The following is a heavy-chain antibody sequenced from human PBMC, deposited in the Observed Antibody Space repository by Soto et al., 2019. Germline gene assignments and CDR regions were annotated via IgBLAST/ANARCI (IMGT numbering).Heavy chain of an antibody. CDR1: GGTFSSYA. D-gene: IGHD3-9*01. V-gene: IGHV1-69*13. CDR3: ARALRYFDWLLVYYYYYGMDV. J-gene: IGHJ6*02. CDR2: IIPIFGTA. Sequence: ASVQVSCKASGGTFSSYAISWVRLAPGQGLEWMGGIIPIFGTANYAQKFQGRVTITADESTSTAYMELSSLRSEDTAVYYCARALRYFDWLLVYYYYYGMDVWGQGTTVTVSS.